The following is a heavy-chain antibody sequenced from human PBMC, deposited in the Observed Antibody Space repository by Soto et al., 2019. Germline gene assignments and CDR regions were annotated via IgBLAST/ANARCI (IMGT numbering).Heavy chain of an antibody. D-gene: IGHD2-2*01. Sequence: QVQLVESGGGVVQPGRSLRLSCAASGFTFSSYGMHWVRQAPGKGLEWVAVIWYDGSNKYYADSVKGRFTISRDNSKNTLYLQMNSLRAVDTAVYYCARLIVVVPAAMWGGAFDIWGQGTMVTVSS. CDR3: ARLIVVVPAAMWGGAFDI. CDR1: GFTFSSYG. J-gene: IGHJ3*02. V-gene: IGHV3-33*01. CDR2: IWYDGSNK.